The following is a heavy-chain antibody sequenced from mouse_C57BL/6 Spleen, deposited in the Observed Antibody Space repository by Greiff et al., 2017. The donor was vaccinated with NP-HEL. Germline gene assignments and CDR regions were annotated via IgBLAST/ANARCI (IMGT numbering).Heavy chain of an antibody. D-gene: IGHD2-10*02. CDR2: IDPENGDT. V-gene: IGHV14-4*01. CDR3: TTLYGNYPCY. Sequence: VQLQQSGAELVRPGASVKLSCTASGFNIKDDYMHWVKQRPEQGLEWIGWIDPENGDTEYASKFQGKATITADTSSNTAYLQLSSLTSEDTAVYYCTTLYGNYPCYWGRGTTLTVSS. J-gene: IGHJ2*01. CDR1: GFNIKDDY.